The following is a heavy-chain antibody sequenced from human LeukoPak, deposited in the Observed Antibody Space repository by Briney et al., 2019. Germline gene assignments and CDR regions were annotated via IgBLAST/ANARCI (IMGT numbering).Heavy chain of an antibody. CDR3: ARDIAVAGTSRSYPMGIDY. V-gene: IGHV1-18*01. Sequence: ASVTVSFKASGYTFTSYGISWVRQAPGQGLEWMGWISAYNGNTDYAQKLQGRVTMTTDTSTSTAYMELRSLRSDDTAVYYCARDIAVAGTSRSYPMGIDYWGQGTLVTVSS. CDR1: GYTFTSYG. J-gene: IGHJ4*02. D-gene: IGHD6-19*01. CDR2: ISAYNGNT.